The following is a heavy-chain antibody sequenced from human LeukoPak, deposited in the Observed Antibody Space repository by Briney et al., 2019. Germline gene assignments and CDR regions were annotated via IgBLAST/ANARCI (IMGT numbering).Heavy chain of an antibody. CDR1: GFTFGDYA. D-gene: IGHD6-19*01. V-gene: IGHV3-49*03. CDR2: IRSKAYGGTT. Sequence: GGSLRLSCTASGFTFGDYAMSWFRQAPGKGLEWVGFIRSKAYGGTTEYAASVKGRFTISRDDSESITYLQMNSLKTEDTAVYYCTSTYSSGWYAGSYYFDYWGQGTLVTVSS. J-gene: IGHJ4*02. CDR3: TSTYSSGWYAGSYYFDY.